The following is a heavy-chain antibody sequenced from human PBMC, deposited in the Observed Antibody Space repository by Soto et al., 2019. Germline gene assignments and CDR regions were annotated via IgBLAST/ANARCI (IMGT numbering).Heavy chain of an antibody. CDR3: AKTGSSWYATDGFDY. Sequence: QVQLVESGGGVVQPGRSLRLSCAASGFTFSSYGMHWVRQAPGKGLEWVAVISYDGSNKYYADSVKGRFTISRDNSKNTLYLQMNSLRAEDTAVYYCAKTGSSWYATDGFDYWGQGTLVTVSS. CDR2: ISYDGSNK. V-gene: IGHV3-30*18. CDR1: GFTFSSYG. D-gene: IGHD6-13*01. J-gene: IGHJ4*02.